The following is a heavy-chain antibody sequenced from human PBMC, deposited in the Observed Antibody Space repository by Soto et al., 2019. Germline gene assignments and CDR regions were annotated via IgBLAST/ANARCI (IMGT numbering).Heavy chain of an antibody. Sequence: SETLSLTCTVSGGSISSGGYYWSWIRQHPGKGLEWIGYIYYSGSTYYNPSLKSRVTISVDTSKNQFSLKLSSVTAADTAVYYCAREPGGSWLNSWFDPWGKGTLVTVSS. CDR2: IYYSGST. J-gene: IGHJ5*02. V-gene: IGHV4-31*03. CDR1: GGSISSGGYY. D-gene: IGHD2-15*01. CDR3: AREPGGSWLNSWFDP.